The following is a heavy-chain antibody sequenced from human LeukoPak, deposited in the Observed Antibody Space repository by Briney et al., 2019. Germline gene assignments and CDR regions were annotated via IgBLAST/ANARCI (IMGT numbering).Heavy chain of an antibody. CDR2: INHSGST. Sequence: SETLSLTCTVYGGSFSGYYWSWIRQPPGKGLEWIGEINHSGSTNYNPSLKSRVTISVDTSKNQFSLKLSSVTAADTAVYYCARAFIDCSSTSCYTRRRKLFDYWGQGTLVTVSS. V-gene: IGHV4-34*01. J-gene: IGHJ4*02. D-gene: IGHD2-2*02. CDR3: ARAFIDCSSTSCYTRRRKLFDY. CDR1: GGSFSGYY.